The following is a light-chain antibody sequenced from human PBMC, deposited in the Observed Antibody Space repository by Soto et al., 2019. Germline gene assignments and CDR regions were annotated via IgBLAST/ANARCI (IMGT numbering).Light chain of an antibody. CDR2: AAS. CDR3: QQLNCYPLLG. V-gene: IGKV1-9*01. J-gene: IGKJ4*01. CDR1: QGISSY. Sequence: IQLTQSPSSLSASVGDRVTITCRASQGISSYLAWYQQKPGKAPKLLIYAASTLQSGVPSRFSGSGSGTDVSLTISSLQPEDFATYSCQQLNCYPLLGFGGGTKVEIK.